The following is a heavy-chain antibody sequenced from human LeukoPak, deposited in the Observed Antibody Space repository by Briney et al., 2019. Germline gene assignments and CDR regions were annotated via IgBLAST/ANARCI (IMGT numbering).Heavy chain of an antibody. J-gene: IGHJ4*02. CDR2: IKTKREGETT. V-gene: IGHV3-15*01. D-gene: IGHD3-22*01. CDR3: TTDYYYDSSGYYYVFDY. Sequence: GGSLRLSCAASGFTFNNAWMSWVRQAPGKGLERVGRIKTKREGETTDYPAPVKGRFSISRDDSKNTLYLQMNSLKTEDTAVYYCTTDYYYDSSGYYYVFDYWGQGTLVTVSS. CDR1: GFTFNNAW.